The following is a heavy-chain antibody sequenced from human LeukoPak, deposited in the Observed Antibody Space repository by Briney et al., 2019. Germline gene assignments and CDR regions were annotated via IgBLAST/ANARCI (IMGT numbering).Heavy chain of an antibody. CDR2: ISSSGSTI. J-gene: IGHJ4*02. CDR3: ARASRYCSSTSCTYYFCY. Sequence: PGGSLRLSCAASGFTFSDYYMSWIRQAPGKGLEWVSYISSSGSTIYYADSVKGRFTISRDNAKNSLYLQMNSLRAEDTAVYYCARASRYCSSTSCTYYFCYWGQGTLGTVS. V-gene: IGHV3-11*01. D-gene: IGHD2-2*01. CDR1: GFTFSDYY.